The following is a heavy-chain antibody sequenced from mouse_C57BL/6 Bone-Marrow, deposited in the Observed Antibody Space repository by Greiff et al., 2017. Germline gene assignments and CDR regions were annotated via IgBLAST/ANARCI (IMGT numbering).Heavy chain of an antibody. J-gene: IGHJ3*01. D-gene: IGHD3-2*02. CDR2: INPDSSTI. Sequence: DVKLLESGGGLVQPGGSLKLSCAASGIDFSRYWMSWVRRAPGKGLEWIGEINPDSSTINYAPSLKDKFIISRDNAKNTLYLQMSKVRSEDTALYYCARHSSGPWFAYWGQGTLVTVSA. CDR1: GIDFSRYW. V-gene: IGHV4-1*01. CDR3: ARHSSGPWFAY.